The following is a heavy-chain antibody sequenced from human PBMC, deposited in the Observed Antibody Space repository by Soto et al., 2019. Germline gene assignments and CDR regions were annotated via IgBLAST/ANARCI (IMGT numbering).Heavy chain of an antibody. D-gene: IGHD4-4*01. CDR1: GFTFSSYG. CDR2: IWYDGSNK. V-gene: IGHV3-33*01. Sequence: QVQLVESGGGVVQPGRSLRLSCAASGFTFSSYGMHWVGQAPGKGLEWVAVIWYDGSNKYYADSVKGRFTISRDNSKNTLYMQMNSLRAEDTAVYYCARDRKPYSNYYYYGMDVWGQGTTVTVSS. J-gene: IGHJ6*02. CDR3: ARDRKPYSNYYYYGMDV.